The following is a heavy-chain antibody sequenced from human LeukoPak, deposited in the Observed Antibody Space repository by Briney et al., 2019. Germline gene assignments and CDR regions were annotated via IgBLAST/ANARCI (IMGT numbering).Heavy chain of an antibody. CDR2: ISYSASS. Sequence: SETLSLTCTVSGGSISNYYWSWIRQPPGKGLEWLGYISYSASSNYNPSLKSRVTISVDTSKNQFSLKLSSVTAADTAVYYCARFEPIAARYWGQGTLVTVSS. D-gene: IGHD6-6*01. CDR1: GGSISNYY. J-gene: IGHJ4*02. CDR3: ARFEPIAARY. V-gene: IGHV4-59*08.